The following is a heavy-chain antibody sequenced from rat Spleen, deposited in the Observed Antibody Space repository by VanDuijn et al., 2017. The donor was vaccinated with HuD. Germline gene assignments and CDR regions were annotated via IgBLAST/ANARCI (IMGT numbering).Heavy chain of an antibody. CDR1: GFTFSNYG. CDR2: ISYDGSST. J-gene: IGHJ2*01. V-gene: IGHV5-29*01. Sequence: EVQLVESGGGLVQPGRSLKLSCAASGFTFSNYGMAWVRQAPTKGLEWVATISYDGSSTYYRDSVKGRFTISRDNAKSTLYLQTDSLRSEDTATYYCSTRDGGYPHWGQGVMVTVSS. CDR3: STRDGGYPH. D-gene: IGHD1-11*01.